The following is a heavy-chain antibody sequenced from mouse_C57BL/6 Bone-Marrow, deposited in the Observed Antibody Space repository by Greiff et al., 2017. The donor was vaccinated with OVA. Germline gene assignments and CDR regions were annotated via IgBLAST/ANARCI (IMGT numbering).Heavy chain of an antibody. V-gene: IGHV1-55*01. Sequence: QVQLQQPGAELVKPGASVKMSCKASGYTFTSYWITWVKQRPGQGLEWIGDIYPGSGSTKYNEKFTSKATLTVDPSSSTAYMQLSSLTSEDSAVYYCARDYGSSDYAMDYWGQGTSVTVSS. CDR1: GYTFTSYW. CDR2: IYPGSGST. CDR3: ARDYGSSDYAMDY. J-gene: IGHJ4*01. D-gene: IGHD1-1*01.